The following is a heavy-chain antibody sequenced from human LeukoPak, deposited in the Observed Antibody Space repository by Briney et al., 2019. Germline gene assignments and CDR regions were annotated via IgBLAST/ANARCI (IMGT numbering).Heavy chain of an antibody. D-gene: IGHD6-19*01. Sequence: GGSLRLSCAASGFTLSSYAMSWVRQAPGKGLEWVSAISDTGNTYHADSVKGRFTISRDSSKNTLFLQMNRLRPEDAAVYYCARRVLGVARNFDYWGQGTLVTVSS. J-gene: IGHJ4*02. CDR1: GFTLSSYA. V-gene: IGHV3-23*01. CDR3: ARRVLGVARNFDY. CDR2: ISDTGNT.